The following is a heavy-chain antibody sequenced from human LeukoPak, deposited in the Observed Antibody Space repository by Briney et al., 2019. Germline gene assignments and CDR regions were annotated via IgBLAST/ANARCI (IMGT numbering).Heavy chain of an antibody. V-gene: IGHV4-31*03. J-gene: IGHJ5*02. D-gene: IGHD5-18*01. Sequence: PSETLSLTCTVSGGSISSGGYYWSWIRQHPGKGLEWIGYIYYSGSTYYNPSLKSRVTISVDTSKNQFSLKLSPVTAADTAVYYCARVGEYSYGFPLRRVYNWFDPWGQGTLVTVSS. CDR1: GGSISSGGYY. CDR2: IYYSGST. CDR3: ARVGEYSYGFPLRRVYNWFDP.